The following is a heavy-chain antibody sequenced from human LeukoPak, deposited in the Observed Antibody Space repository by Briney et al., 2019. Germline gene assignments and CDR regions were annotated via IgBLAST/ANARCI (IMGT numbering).Heavy chain of an antibody. CDR2: IFYSGRT. V-gene: IGHV4-28*01. J-gene: IGHJ3*02. Sequence: PSETLSLTCAVSGYSISSSNWWGWIRQPPGKGLEWIGCIFYSGRTYYNPSLKSRVSISVDMSKNQFSLRLTSVTAADTAVYYCARKNDFEIWGQGTLVTVSS. CDR3: ARKNDFEI. CDR1: GYSISSSNW.